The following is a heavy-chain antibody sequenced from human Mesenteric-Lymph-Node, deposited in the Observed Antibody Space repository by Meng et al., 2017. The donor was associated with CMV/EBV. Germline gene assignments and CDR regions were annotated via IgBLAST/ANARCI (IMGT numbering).Heavy chain of an antibody. D-gene: IGHD5-12*01. CDR1: GYTFIDYY. V-gene: IGHV3-33*06. CDR3: AKEHHSGWTYYYYGMDV. CDR2: IWYDGSNK. Sequence: SCKASGYTFIDYYIHWVRQAPGKGLEWVAVIWYDGSNKYYADSVKGRFTISRDNSKNTLYLQMNSLRAEDTAVYYCAKEHHSGWTYYYYGMDVWGQGTTVTVSS. J-gene: IGHJ6*02.